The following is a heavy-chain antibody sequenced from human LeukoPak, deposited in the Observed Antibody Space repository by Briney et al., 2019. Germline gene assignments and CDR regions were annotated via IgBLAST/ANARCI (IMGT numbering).Heavy chain of an antibody. Sequence: PSETLSLTCTVSGASVNSYIWSWIRQPPGKGLERIGYIHYIGTTNYNPSLKSRVTISVDSSKNQFSLRLSSVTAADTAVYYCARTYDSDGYYAIGYWGQGTLVTVSS. CDR1: GASVNSYI. D-gene: IGHD3-22*01. CDR2: IHYIGTT. CDR3: ARTYDSDGYYAIGY. V-gene: IGHV4-59*02. J-gene: IGHJ4*02.